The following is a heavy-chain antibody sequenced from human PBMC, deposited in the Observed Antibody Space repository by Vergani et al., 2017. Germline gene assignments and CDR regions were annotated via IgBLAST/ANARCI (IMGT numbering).Heavy chain of an antibody. CDR1: GFTFSSYS. CDR3: AKMWMTYYYDSSGYGDY. CDR2: ISSSSSYI. V-gene: IGHV3-21*01. Sequence: EVQLVESGGGLVKPGGSLRLSCAASGFTFSSYSMNWVRQAPGKGLEWVSSISSSSSYIYYADSVKGLFTISRDNAKNSLYLQMNSLRAEDTAVYYCAKMWMTYYYDSSGYGDYWGQGTLVTVSS. J-gene: IGHJ4*02. D-gene: IGHD3-22*01.